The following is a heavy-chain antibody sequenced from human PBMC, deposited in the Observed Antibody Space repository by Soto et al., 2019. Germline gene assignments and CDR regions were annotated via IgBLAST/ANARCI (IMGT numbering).Heavy chain of an antibody. CDR2: LSYDGSNK. D-gene: IGHD2-2*01. J-gene: IGHJ6*02. CDR3: VRVVPAAMYYYYGMDV. Sequence: QVQLVESGGGVVQPGRSLRLSCAASGFTFSTYAMHWVRQAPGKGLEWVAVLSYDGSNKYYADSVKGRFTISRDNSKNTLYLQMNSLRAEDTAVYYCVRVVPAAMYYYYGMDVWGQGTTVTVSS. CDR1: GFTFSTYA. V-gene: IGHV3-30*03.